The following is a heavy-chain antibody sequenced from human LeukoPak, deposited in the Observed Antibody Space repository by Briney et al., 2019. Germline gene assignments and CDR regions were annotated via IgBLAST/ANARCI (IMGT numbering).Heavy chain of an antibody. CDR3: AKAMPDMAYFDY. J-gene: IGHJ4*02. CDR2: IFSTSGVT. D-gene: IGHD5-18*01. V-gene: IGHV3-48*01. CDR1: GFTFSNYH. Sequence: GGSLRLSCAASGFTFSNYHMSGLRQAPGKGLEWLSFIFSTSGVTWYADSVKGRFTISRDNAKNSLSLQMNSLRAEDTAVYYCAKAMPDMAYFDYWGQGTLVTVSS.